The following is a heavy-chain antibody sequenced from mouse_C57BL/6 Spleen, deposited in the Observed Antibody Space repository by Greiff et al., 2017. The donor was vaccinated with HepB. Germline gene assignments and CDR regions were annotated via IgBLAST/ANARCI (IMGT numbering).Heavy chain of an antibody. CDR2: INPNNGGT. D-gene: IGHD2-2*01. CDR3: AREDLGYDPSYYAMDY. Sequence: VQLQQSGPELVKPGASVKISCKASGYTFTDYYMNWVKQSHGKSLEWIGDINPNNGGTSYNQKFKGKATLTVDKSSSTAYMELRSLTSEDSAVYYCAREDLGYDPSYYAMDYWGQGTSVTVSS. CDR1: GYTFTDYY. J-gene: IGHJ4*01. V-gene: IGHV1-26*01.